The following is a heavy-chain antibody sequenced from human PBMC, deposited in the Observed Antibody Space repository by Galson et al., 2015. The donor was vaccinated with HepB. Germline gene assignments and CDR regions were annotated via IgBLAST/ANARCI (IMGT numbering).Heavy chain of an antibody. V-gene: IGHV3-30-3*01. D-gene: IGHD5-24*01. J-gene: IGHJ4*02. CDR1: GFTFSSYA. CDR2: ISYDGSNK. Sequence: SLRLSCAASGFTFSSYAMHWVRQAPGKGLEWVAVISYDGSNKYYADSVKGRFTISRDNSKNTLYLQMNSLRAEDTAVYYCARDQMATIKYYFDYWGQGTLVTVSS. CDR3: ARDQMATIKYYFDY.